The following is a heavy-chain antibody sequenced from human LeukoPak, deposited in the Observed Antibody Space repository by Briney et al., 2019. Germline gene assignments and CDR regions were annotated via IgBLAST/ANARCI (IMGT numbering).Heavy chain of an antibody. Sequence: GGSLRLSCAASGFTFSSYSMNWVRQAPGKRLGWVSSISSSSSYIYYADSVKGRFTISRDNAKNSLYLQMNSLRAEDTAVYYCAPSIAAPYSWFDPWGQGTLVTVSS. CDR3: APSIAAPYSWFDP. J-gene: IGHJ5*02. CDR2: ISSSSSYI. CDR1: GFTFSSYS. D-gene: IGHD6-6*01. V-gene: IGHV3-21*01.